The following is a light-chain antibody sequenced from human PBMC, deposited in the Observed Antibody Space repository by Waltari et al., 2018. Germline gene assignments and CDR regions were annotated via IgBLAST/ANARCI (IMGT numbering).Light chain of an antibody. Sequence: DIVMTQPPLSLPVTPGEPASISCRPSQSLLHSNGKTYLYWYLQKPGQPPRLLIYRVSNRFSGVPDRFSGSGSGTDFTLKISRVEAEDVGVYYCMQALQTPFTFGPGTKLDIK. J-gene: IGKJ3*01. V-gene: IGKV2-29*02. CDR2: RVS. CDR1: QSLLHSNGKTY. CDR3: MQALQTPFT.